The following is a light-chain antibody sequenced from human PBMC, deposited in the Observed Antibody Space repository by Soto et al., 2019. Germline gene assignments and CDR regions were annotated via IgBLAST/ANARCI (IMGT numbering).Light chain of an antibody. CDR3: QQYGISPFT. CDR2: GAS. CDR1: QFVPSTY. V-gene: IGKV3-20*01. Sequence: VVLTHSLGTLSLSPVSRASLSCSPRQFVPSTYLAWYQQRPGQAPRLLIYGASSRATGIPDRFSGGGSETDFTLTISRLESEDSAVYYCQQYGISPFTFGGGTKVDIK. J-gene: IGKJ4*01.